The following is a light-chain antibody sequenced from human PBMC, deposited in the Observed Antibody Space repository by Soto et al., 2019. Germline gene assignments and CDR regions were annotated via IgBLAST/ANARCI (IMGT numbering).Light chain of an antibody. J-gene: IGKJ2*01. CDR3: QQLRAYPHT. CDR2: PAS. CDR1: QTINNY. V-gene: IGKV1-9*01. Sequence: DIQLTQSPPFLSASVGDRVTVTCRASQTINNYLAWFRKKEGKAPEFLIYPASTLHGGVPSRFSGHGFGINFTLTISSLQPEDFATYYCQQLRAYPHTFVQGTKLDIK.